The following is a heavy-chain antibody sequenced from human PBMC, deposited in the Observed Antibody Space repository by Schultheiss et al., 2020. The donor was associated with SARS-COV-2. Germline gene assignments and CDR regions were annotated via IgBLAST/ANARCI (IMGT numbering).Heavy chain of an antibody. CDR3: ARDRRYHYYDSSGYYIDYYYYYGMDV. D-gene: IGHD3-22*01. CDR1: GFTFDDYA. J-gene: IGHJ6*02. Sequence: GGSLRLSCAASGFTFDDYAMHWVRQAPGKGLEWVSAISGSGGSTYYADSVKGRFTISRDNSKNMLYLQMNSLRAEDTAVYYCARDRRYHYYDSSGYYIDYYYYYGMDVWGQGTTVTVSS. CDR2: ISGSGGST. V-gene: IGHV3-23*01.